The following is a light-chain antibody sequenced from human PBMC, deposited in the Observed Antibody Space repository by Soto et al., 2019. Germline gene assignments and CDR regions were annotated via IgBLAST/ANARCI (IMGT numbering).Light chain of an antibody. CDR1: SGHSNYA. J-gene: IGLJ3*02. V-gene: IGLV4-69*01. Sequence: QSVLTQSPSASASLGASVKLTCTLSSGHSNYAIAWHQQQPEKVPRYLMKVNSDGSHSKGDGIPDRFSGSSSGGERYLTISSLQSEDEADYYCQTWGTGIQVFGGGTKVTVL. CDR3: QTWGTGIQV. CDR2: VNSDGSH.